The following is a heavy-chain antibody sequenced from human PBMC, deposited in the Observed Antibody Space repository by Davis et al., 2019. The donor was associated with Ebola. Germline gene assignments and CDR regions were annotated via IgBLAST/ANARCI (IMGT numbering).Heavy chain of an antibody. CDR3: ARYYYGSGSYSGWVPYYGMDV. D-gene: IGHD3-10*01. CDR1: GGSFSGYY. J-gene: IGHJ6*04. CDR2: INHSGST. V-gene: IGHV4-34*01. Sequence: SETLSLTCAVYGGSFSGYYWSWIRQPPGKGLEWIGEINHSGSTNYNPSLKSRVTISVDTSKNQFSLKLSSVTAADTAVYYCARYYYGSGSYSGWVPYYGMDVWGKGTTVTVSS.